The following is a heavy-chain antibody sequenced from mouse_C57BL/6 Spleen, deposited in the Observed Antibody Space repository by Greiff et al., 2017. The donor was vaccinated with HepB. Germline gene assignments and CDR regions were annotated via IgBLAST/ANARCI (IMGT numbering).Heavy chain of an antibody. CDR1: GFTFSDYY. D-gene: IGHD2-14*01. J-gene: IGHJ4*01. Sequence: EVKLMESGGGLVQPGGSLKLSCAASGFTFSDYYMYWVRQTPEKRLEWVAYISNGGGSTYYPDTVKGRFTISRDNAKNTLYLQMSRLKSEDTAMYYCARHNAIGYRDAMDYWGQGTSVTVSS. CDR3: ARHNAIGYRDAMDY. CDR2: ISNGGGST. V-gene: IGHV5-12*01.